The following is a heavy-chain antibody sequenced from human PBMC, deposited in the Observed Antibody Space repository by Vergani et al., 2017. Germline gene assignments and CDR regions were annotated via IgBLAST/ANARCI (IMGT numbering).Heavy chain of an antibody. CDR1: GYTLTELS. CDR3: AAVPARITGTTLANWFDP. CDR2: FDPEDGET. V-gene: IGHV1-24*01. D-gene: IGHD1/OR15-1a*01. J-gene: IGHJ5*02. Sequence: QVQLVQSGAQVKKPGASVKVSCKVSGYTLTELSMHWVRQAPGKGLEWMGGFDPEDGETIYAQKFQGRVTMTEDTSTDTAYMELSSLSSEDTAVYYCAAVPARITGTTLANWFDPWGQGTLVTVSS.